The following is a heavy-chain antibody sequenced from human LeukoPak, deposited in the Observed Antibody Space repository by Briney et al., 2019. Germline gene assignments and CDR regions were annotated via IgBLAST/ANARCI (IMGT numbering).Heavy chain of an antibody. J-gene: IGHJ3*02. D-gene: IGHD3-3*01. Sequence: SVKVSCKASGGTFSSYAISWVRQAPGQGLEWMGGSIPIFGTANYAQKFQGRVTITADESTSTAYMELSSLRSEDTAVYYCARDLAITIFGVVIRTDAFDTWGQGTMVTVSS. CDR3: ARDLAITIFGVVIRTDAFDT. CDR1: GGTFSSYA. CDR2: SIPIFGTA. V-gene: IGHV1-69*13.